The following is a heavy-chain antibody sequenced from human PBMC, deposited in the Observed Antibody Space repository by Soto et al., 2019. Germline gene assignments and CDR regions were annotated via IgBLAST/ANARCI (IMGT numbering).Heavy chain of an antibody. CDR3: ARVGDSSGYSLYYFDY. CDR1: GGTFSSYA. D-gene: IGHD3-22*01. CDR2: IIPIFGTA. J-gene: IGHJ4*02. Sequence: QVQLVQSGAEVKKPGSSVKVSCKASGGTFSSYAISWVRQAPGQGLEWMGGIIPIFGTANYAQEFQGRVTITADESTSTAYMELSSLRSEDTAVYYCARVGDSSGYSLYYFDYWGQGTLVTVSS. V-gene: IGHV1-69*01.